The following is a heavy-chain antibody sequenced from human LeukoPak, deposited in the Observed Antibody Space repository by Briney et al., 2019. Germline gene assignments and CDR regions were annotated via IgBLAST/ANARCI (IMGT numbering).Heavy chain of an antibody. CDR3: ARDLIVVVPAAILDY. V-gene: IGHV1-46*01. D-gene: IGHD2-2*02. J-gene: IGHJ4*02. CDR1: GYTFTSYY. Sequence: AAVKVSCKASGYTFTSYYMHWVRQAPGQGLEWMGIINPSGGSTRYAQKFQGRVTMTRDMSTSTVYMELSSLRSEDTAVYYCARDLIVVVPAAILDYWGQGTLVTVSS. CDR2: INPSGGST.